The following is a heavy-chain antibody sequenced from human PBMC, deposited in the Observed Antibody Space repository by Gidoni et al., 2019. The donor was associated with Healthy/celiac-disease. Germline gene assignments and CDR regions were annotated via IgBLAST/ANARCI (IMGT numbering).Heavy chain of an antibody. D-gene: IGHD6-13*01. CDR2: IYSGGST. Sequence: EVQLVETGGGLIQPGGSLRLSCAASGFTVSSNYMSWVRQGPGKWLEWVSVIYSGGSTYDADSVKGRFTISRDNSKDTLYLQRNSLRAEDTAVYYCARGGSSHHPVDYWGQGTLVTVSS. CDR1: GFTVSSNY. J-gene: IGHJ4*02. V-gene: IGHV3-53*02. CDR3: ARGGSSHHPVDY.